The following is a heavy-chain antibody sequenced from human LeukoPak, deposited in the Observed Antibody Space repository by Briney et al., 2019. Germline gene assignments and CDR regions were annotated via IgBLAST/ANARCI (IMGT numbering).Heavy chain of an antibody. D-gene: IGHD2-15*01. V-gene: IGHV3-23*01. CDR1: GFTFSSYA. Sequence: GGSLRLSCAASGFTFSSYAMSWVRQAPGKGLEWVSAISGSGANTYYADSVKGRFTISRDNSKNTPNLQMFSLRAEDTALYYCAKDGGRGGGSCYDYWGRGTLVTVSS. CDR2: ISGSGANT. J-gene: IGHJ4*02. CDR3: AKDGGRGGGSCYDY.